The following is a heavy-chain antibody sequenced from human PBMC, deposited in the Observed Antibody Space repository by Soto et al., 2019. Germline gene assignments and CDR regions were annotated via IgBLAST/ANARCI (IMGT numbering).Heavy chain of an antibody. CDR1: GLTFSSYG. V-gene: IGHV3-33*01. CDR3: ARVGIAAAGELFYYYYGMDV. CDR2: IWYDGSNK. D-gene: IGHD6-13*01. Sequence: PGGPLRLSCAASGLTFSSYGMHWVRQAQGKGLEWVAVIWYDGSNKYYADSVKGRFTTSRDNSKNTLYLQMNSLRAEDTAVYYCARVGIAAAGELFYYYYGMDVWGQGTTVTVSS. J-gene: IGHJ6*02.